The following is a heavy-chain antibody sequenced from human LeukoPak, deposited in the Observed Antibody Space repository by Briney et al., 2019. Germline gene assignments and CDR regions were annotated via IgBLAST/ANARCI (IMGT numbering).Heavy chain of an antibody. Sequence: GESLKISCKGSGYSFTSYWIGWVRQMPGKGLEWMGIIYPGDSDTRYSPSFQGQVTISADKSISTAYLQWSSLKASDTAMYYCARPDTAMVPNKPFDYWGQGTLVTVSS. V-gene: IGHV5-51*01. J-gene: IGHJ4*02. CDR2: IYPGDSDT. D-gene: IGHD5-18*01. CDR1: GYSFTSYW. CDR3: ARPDTAMVPNKPFDY.